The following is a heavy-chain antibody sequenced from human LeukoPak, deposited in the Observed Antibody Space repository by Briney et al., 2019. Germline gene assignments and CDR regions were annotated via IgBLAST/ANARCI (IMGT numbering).Heavy chain of an antibody. V-gene: IGHV4-30-4*08. CDR2: IYYSGST. CDR1: GGSISSGDYY. D-gene: IGHD2-2*01. Sequence: SQTLPLTCTVSGGSISSGDYYWSWIRQPPGKGLEWIGYIYYSGSTYYNPSLKSRVTISVDTSKNQFSLKLSSVTAADTAVYYCARDCSSTSCYTDYWGQGTLVTVSS. CDR3: ARDCSSTSCYTDY. J-gene: IGHJ4*02.